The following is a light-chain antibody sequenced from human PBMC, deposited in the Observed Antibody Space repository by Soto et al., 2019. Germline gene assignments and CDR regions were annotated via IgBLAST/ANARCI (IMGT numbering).Light chain of an antibody. J-gene: IGKJ1*01. CDR1: QSISSW. V-gene: IGKV1-5*03. CDR2: KAS. Sequence: DIQMTQSPSTLSASVGDRVTITCRASQSISSWLAWYQQKPWKAPKLLIYKASSLESGVPSRFSGSESGTEFTLTISSLQPDDFATYYCQQYNSYSWTFGQGTKVEIK. CDR3: QQYNSYSWT.